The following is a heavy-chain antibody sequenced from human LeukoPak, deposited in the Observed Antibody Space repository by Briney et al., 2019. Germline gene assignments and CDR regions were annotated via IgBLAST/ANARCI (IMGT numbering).Heavy chain of an antibody. Sequence: SETLSLTCAVYGGSFSGYYWSWIRQPPGRGLEWIGEINHSGSTNYNPSLKSRVTISVDTSKNQFSLKLSSVTAADTAVYYCASAYSSWFDPWGQGTLVIVSS. CDR1: GGSFSGYY. V-gene: IGHV4-34*01. J-gene: IGHJ5*02. D-gene: IGHD6-13*01. CDR3: ASAYSSWFDP. CDR2: INHSGST.